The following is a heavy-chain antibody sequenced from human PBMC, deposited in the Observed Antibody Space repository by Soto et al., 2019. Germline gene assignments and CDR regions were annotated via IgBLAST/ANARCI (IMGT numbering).Heavy chain of an antibody. J-gene: IGHJ5*02. V-gene: IGHV3-23*01. CDR2: ISGSGGST. D-gene: IGHD5-18*01. CDR3: AKNSPIRRQLWLRRPFNWFDP. Sequence: GGSLRLSCAASGFTFSSYAMSWVRQAPGKGLEWVSAISGSGGSTYYADSVKGRFTISRDNSKNTLYLQMNSLRAEDTAVYYCAKNSPIRRQLWLRRPFNWFDPWGQGTLVTVSS. CDR1: GFTFSSYA.